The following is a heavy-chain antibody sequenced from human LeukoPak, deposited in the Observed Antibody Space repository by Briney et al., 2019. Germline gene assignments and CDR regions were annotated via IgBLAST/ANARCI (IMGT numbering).Heavy chain of an antibody. CDR1: GGSISNYY. Sequence: SETLSLTCTVSGGSISNYYWSWIRQPPGKGLEWIGYIYYSGSTNYNPSLKSRVTISVDTSKNQFSLKLSSVTAADTAVYYCARSWKNYYYGMDVWGQGTTVTVSS. D-gene: IGHD1-1*01. J-gene: IGHJ6*02. CDR2: IYYSGST. V-gene: IGHV4-59*01. CDR3: ARSWKNYYYGMDV.